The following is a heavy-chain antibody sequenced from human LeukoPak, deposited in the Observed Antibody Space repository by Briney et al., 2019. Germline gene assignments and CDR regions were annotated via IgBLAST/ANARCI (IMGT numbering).Heavy chain of an antibody. V-gene: IGHV4-4*07. D-gene: IGHD3-10*01. Sequence: SETLSLTCSVSDDSITMYYWSWIRQPAGKGLEWIGRIYTSGSTNYNPSLKSRVTMSVDTSKNQFSLKLSSVTAADMAVYYCARGILWFGESGYYYYMDVWGKGTTVTISS. CDR1: DDSITMYY. CDR3: ARGILWFGESGYYYYMDV. CDR2: IYTSGST. J-gene: IGHJ6*03.